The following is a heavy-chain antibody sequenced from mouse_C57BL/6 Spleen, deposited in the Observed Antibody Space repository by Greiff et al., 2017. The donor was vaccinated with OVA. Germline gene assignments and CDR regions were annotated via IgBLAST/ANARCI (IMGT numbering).Heavy chain of an antibody. V-gene: IGHV5-4*01. CDR2: ISDGGSYT. CDR3: ARDYYGSSQDYFDY. Sequence: EVKLEESGGGLVKPGGSLKLSCAASGFTFSSYAMSWVRQTPEKRLEWVATISDGGSYTYYPDNVKGRFTISRDNAKNNLYLQMSHLKSEDTAMYYCARDYYGSSQDYFDYWGQGTTLTVSS. J-gene: IGHJ2*01. CDR1: GFTFSSYA. D-gene: IGHD1-1*01.